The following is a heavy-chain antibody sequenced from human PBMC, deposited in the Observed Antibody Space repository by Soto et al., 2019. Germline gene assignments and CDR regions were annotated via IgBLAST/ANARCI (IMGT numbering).Heavy chain of an antibody. Sequence: GGSLRLSCAASGFTFSSYGMHWVRQAPGKGLEWVAVISYDGSNKYYADSVKGRFTISRDNSKNTLYLQMNSLRAEDTAVYYCAKELAVAGTRAYYYYGMDVWGQGTTVTVSS. CDR2: ISYDGSNK. CDR1: GFTFSSYG. J-gene: IGHJ6*02. V-gene: IGHV3-30*18. D-gene: IGHD6-19*01. CDR3: AKELAVAGTRAYYYYGMDV.